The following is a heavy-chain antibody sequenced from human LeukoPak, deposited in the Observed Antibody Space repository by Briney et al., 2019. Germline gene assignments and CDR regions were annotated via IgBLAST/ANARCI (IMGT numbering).Heavy chain of an antibody. D-gene: IGHD3-22*01. CDR3: ARAALYFDSSAYSYYFDY. Sequence: PSETLSLTCTVSDGSISSYYWSWFRQPPGKGLEWIGNIYNSGSTNYNPSLKSRVTMSVDPSKNQFSLRLSSVTAADTAVYFCARAALYFDSSAYSYYFDYWGQGTLVTVSS. V-gene: IGHV4-59*01. CDR1: DGSISSYY. J-gene: IGHJ4*02. CDR2: IYNSGST.